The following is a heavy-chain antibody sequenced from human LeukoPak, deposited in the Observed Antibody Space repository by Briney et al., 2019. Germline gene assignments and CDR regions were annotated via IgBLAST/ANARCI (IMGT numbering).Heavy chain of an antibody. CDR3: ARSLSSEYYDILTGRYYFDY. V-gene: IGHV4-39*01. Sequence: SETLSLTCTVSGGSISSSSYYWGWLRQPPGKGREGIGSIYYSGSTYGNTSLKSRVTITVATSKNQFSLKLSSVTAADTAVYYCARSLSSEYYDILTGRYYFDYWGQGTLVTVSS. CDR1: GGSISSSSYY. J-gene: IGHJ4*02. D-gene: IGHD3-9*01. CDR2: IYYSGST.